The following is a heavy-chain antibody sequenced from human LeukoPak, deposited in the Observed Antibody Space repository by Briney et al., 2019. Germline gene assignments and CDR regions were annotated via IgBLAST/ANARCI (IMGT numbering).Heavy chain of an antibody. CDR2: ISNGKT. V-gene: IGHV3-23*01. CDR1: GFPFNSHA. CDR3: AKSGAHTVTTGADFDY. Sequence: GGSLRLSCAASGFPFNSHAMSWVRQPPGKGLEWVSAISNGKTYYADSVRGRFTISRDDSKNTVSLQMNSLRAEDTALYYCAKSGAHTVTTGADFDYWGQGTLVTVSS. J-gene: IGHJ4*02. D-gene: IGHD4-11*01.